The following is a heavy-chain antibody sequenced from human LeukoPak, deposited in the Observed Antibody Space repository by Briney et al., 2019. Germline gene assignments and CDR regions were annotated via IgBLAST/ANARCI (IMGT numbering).Heavy chain of an antibody. V-gene: IGHV3-9*01. CDR1: ASIFDGYA. CDR3: AKARAVGSGWYGFFDY. Sequence: GRSLRLFCAASASIFDGYAMHWVRQAPGKGLEWVSSISWNGGSIGYADSVKGRFTISRDNAKNTLYLQMNSLRAEDTALYYCAKARAVGSGWYGFFDYWGQGTLVTVSS. CDR2: ISWNGGSI. D-gene: IGHD6-19*01. J-gene: IGHJ4*02.